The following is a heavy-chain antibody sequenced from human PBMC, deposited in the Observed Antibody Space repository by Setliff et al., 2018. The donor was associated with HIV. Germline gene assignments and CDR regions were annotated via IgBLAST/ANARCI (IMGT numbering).Heavy chain of an antibody. Sequence: SCAASGFTFTSYAMNWVRQAPGKGLEWVSGISGSGGGTYYADSVKGRFTNSRDNSQNALYLQMDSLRAEDTAVYHCAKLREGHVYSQYDSWGHGTLVTVSS. J-gene: IGHJ5*01. CDR3: AKLREGHVYSQYDS. CDR1: GFTFTSYA. D-gene: IGHD2-21*01. CDR2: ISGSGGGT. V-gene: IGHV3-23*01.